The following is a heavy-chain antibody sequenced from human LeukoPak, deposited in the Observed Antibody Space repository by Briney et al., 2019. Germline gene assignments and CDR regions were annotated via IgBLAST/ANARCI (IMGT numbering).Heavy chain of an antibody. Sequence: ASVKVSCKASGYAFTSYYMHWVRQAPGQGLEWMGWINPNSGGTNYAQKFQGRVTMTRDTSISTAYMELSRLRSDDTAVYYCARVDTGTAPGDPWGQGTLVTVSS. CDR3: ARVDTGTAPGDP. CDR2: INPNSGGT. CDR1: GYAFTSYY. J-gene: IGHJ5*02. D-gene: IGHD1-7*01. V-gene: IGHV1-2*02.